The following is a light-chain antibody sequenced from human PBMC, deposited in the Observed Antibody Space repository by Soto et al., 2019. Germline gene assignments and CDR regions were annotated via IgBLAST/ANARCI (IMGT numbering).Light chain of an antibody. CDR3: QQYGSSPPT. CDR1: QSVSSY. J-gene: IGKJ5*01. Sequence: EIVLTQSPATLSLSPGERATLSCRASQSVSSYLAWYQQKPGQAPRLLIYDASNRATGIPARFSGSGSGTDFTLTISSLEPEDFAVYYCQQYGSSPPTFGQGTRLENK. CDR2: DAS. V-gene: IGKV3-11*01.